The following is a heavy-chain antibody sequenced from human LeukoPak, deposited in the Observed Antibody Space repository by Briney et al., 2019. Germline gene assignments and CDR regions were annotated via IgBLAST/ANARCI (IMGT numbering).Heavy chain of an antibody. V-gene: IGHV3-30-3*01. CDR3: ATVFGVVIVGAFDI. CDR2: ISYDGSNK. D-gene: IGHD3-3*01. CDR1: GFTFSSYA. J-gene: IGHJ3*02. Sequence: PGGSLRLSCAASGFTFSSYAMHWVRQAPGKGLEWVAVISYDGSNKYYADSVKGRFTISRDNSKNSLYLQMNSLRAEDTAVYYCATVFGVVIVGAFDIWGQGTMVTVSS.